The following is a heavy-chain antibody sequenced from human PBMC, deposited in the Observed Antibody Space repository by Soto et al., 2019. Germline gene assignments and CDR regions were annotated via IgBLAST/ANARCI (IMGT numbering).Heavy chain of an antibody. CDR3: ERGGTPIDY. V-gene: IGHV1-18*01. CDR1: GYTFNNFG. D-gene: IGHD3-16*01. Sequence: QVQLVQSGAEVKKPGASVKVSCKTSGYTFNNFGLSWVRQAPGQGLEWMGWISAYNGNTNYAQNFQGRLTMTTDTSTSTAYMELRSLRSDDTAVYYCERGGTPIDYWGQGTLVTVSS. CDR2: ISAYNGNT. J-gene: IGHJ4*02.